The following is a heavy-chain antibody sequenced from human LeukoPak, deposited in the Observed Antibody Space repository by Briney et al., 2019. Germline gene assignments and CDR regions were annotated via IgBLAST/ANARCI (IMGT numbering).Heavy chain of an antibody. CDR3: ARDLMTTVTTFNYYYYGMDV. Sequence: GASVKVSCKASGYTFTGYYMHWVRQAPGQGLEWMGWINPNSGGTNYAQKLQGRATMTRDTSISTAYMELSRLRSDDTAVYYCARDLMTTVTTFNYYYYGMDVWGQGTTVTVSS. CDR1: GYTFTGYY. J-gene: IGHJ6*02. D-gene: IGHD4-17*01. V-gene: IGHV1-2*02. CDR2: INPNSGGT.